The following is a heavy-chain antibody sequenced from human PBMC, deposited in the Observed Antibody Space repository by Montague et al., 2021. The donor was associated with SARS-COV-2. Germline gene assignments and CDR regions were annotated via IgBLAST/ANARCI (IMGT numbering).Heavy chain of an antibody. V-gene: IGHV3-11*05. CDR1: GFTFSDYY. Sequence: SLRLSCAASGFTFSDYYMSWIRQAPGKGLEWVSYISSSSSYTNYADSVKGRFTISRDNAKNSLYLQMNSLRAEDTAVYYCARGESGYYAAFDYWGQGTLVTVSS. J-gene: IGHJ4*02. CDR2: ISSSSSYT. D-gene: IGHD3-3*01. CDR3: ARGESGYYAAFDY.